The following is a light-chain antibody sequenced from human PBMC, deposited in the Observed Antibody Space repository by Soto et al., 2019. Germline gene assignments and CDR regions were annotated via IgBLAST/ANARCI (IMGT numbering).Light chain of an antibody. CDR3: CAYAGSGTVV. CDR1: SNDVGRYNL. V-gene: IGLV2-23*01. J-gene: IGLJ3*02. Sequence: QSVLTQPASVSGSPEQSITISCTGTSNDVGRYNLVSWYQQHPGKAPKVMIYEATKRPSGVSNRFSGSKSGNTASLTISGLQAEDEADYYCCAYAGSGTVVFSGGTKLTVL. CDR2: EAT.